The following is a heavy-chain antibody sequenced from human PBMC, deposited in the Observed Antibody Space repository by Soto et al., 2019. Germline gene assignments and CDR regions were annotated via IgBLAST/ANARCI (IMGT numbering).Heavy chain of an antibody. CDR2: ISGSGGST. D-gene: IGHD3-22*01. J-gene: IGHJ5*02. Sequence: EVQLLESGGGLVQPGGSLRLSCAASGFTFSSYAMSWVRQAPGKVLEWVSAISGSGGSTYYADSVKGRFTISRDNSKTKLSVQMNSLRAEYTAVYYCAKAIMIVVVITANWFEPWGQGTLVTVAS. V-gene: IGHV3-23*01. CDR1: GFTFSSYA. CDR3: AKAIMIVVVITANWFEP.